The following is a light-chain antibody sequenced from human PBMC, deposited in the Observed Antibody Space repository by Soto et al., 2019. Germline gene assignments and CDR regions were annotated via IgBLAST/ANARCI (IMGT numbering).Light chain of an antibody. Sequence: DIQMTQSPASLSVCVGDRVTITCRASQSINNYLNWYLQRPCQAPKLLIRSASTLQRGVPSRFSGSGSRTEFTLTIADLQPDDFGTYYCQQSLTMPITFGHGTRLEIK. J-gene: IGKJ5*01. CDR3: QQSLTMPIT. V-gene: IGKV1-39*01. CDR2: SAS. CDR1: QSINNY.